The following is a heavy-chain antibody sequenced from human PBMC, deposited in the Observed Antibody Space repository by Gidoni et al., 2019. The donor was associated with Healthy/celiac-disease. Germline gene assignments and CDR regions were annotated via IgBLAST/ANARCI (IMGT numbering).Heavy chain of an antibody. Sequence: EVQLVESGGGLVKPGGSLRLSCAASGFTFSSYSMNWVRQAPGKGLEWVSSISSSSSYIYYADSVKGRFTISRDNAKNSLYLQMNSLRAEDTAVYYCARDEDTAMVTPIDYWGQGTLVTVSS. CDR1: GFTFSSYS. V-gene: IGHV3-21*01. D-gene: IGHD5-18*01. J-gene: IGHJ4*02. CDR3: ARDEDTAMVTPIDY. CDR2: ISSSSSYI.